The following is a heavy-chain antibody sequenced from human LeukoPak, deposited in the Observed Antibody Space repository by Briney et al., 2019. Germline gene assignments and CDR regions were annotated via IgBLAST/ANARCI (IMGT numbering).Heavy chain of an antibody. J-gene: IGHJ1*01. CDR1: GFTFSSYW. D-gene: IGHD3-22*01. Sequence: PGGSLRLSCAASGFTFSSYWMHWVRQAPGKGLVWVSRIHSDGSITSYADSVKGRFTISRDNSKNTLCLQMNSLRAEDTAVYYCAKEVDGSGYIAEYFQHWGQGTLVTVSS. CDR3: AKEVDGSGYIAEYFQH. CDR2: IHSDGSIT. V-gene: IGHV3-74*01.